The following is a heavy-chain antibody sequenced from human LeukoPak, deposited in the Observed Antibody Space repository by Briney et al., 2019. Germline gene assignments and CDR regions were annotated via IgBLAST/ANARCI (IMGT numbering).Heavy chain of an antibody. J-gene: IGHJ5*02. CDR1: GGTFSSYA. V-gene: IGHV1-69*05. CDR3: ARDDYAGANWFDP. D-gene: IGHD4-17*01. CDR2: IIPIFGTA. Sequence: SVKVSCKASGGTFSSYAISWVRQAPGQGLEWMGGIIPIFGTANYAQKFQGRVTITTDESTSTAYMELSSLRSEDTAVYYCARDDYAGANWFDPWGQGTLVTVSS.